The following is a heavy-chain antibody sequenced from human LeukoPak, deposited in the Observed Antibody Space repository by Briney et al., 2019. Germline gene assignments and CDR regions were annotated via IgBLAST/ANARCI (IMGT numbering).Heavy chain of an antibody. CDR1: GYTFTGYY. Sequence: ASVRVSCKASGYTFTGYYMHWVRQAPGQGLEWMGWINPNSGGTNYAQKFQGRVTMTRDTSISTAYMELSRLRSDDTAVYYCARDPRGGNSYYYYYYMDVWGKGTTVTVSS. D-gene: IGHD4-23*01. CDR2: INPNSGGT. CDR3: ARDPRGGNSYYYYYYMDV. J-gene: IGHJ6*03. V-gene: IGHV1-2*02.